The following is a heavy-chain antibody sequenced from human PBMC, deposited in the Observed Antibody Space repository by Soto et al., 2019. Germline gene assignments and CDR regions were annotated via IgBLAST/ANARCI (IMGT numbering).Heavy chain of an antibody. CDR1: GGTFSSYT. V-gene: IGHV1-69*04. CDR3: ARERPRDIVVVPAATTNWFDP. J-gene: IGHJ5*02. CDR2: IIPILGIA. D-gene: IGHD2-2*01. Sequence: SSVKVSRNASGGTFSSYTISWVRQAPGQGLEWMGRIIPILGIANYAQKFQGRVTITADKSTSTAYMELSSLRSEDTAVYYCARERPRDIVVVPAATTNWFDPWGQGTLVTVSS.